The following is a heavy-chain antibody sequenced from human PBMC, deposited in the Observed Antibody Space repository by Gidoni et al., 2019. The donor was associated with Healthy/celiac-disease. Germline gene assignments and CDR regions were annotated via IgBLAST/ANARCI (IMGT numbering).Heavy chain of an antibody. CDR1: GRSISSGGYY. Sequence: QVQLPESGPGLVKPSQTLSLTCTVSGRSISSGGYYWSWIRQHPGKGLEWIGYIYYSGSTYYNPSLKSRVTISVDTSKNQFSLKLSSVTAADTAVYYCARGIRSGSYKCKYFDYWGQGTLVTVSS. J-gene: IGHJ4*02. CDR2: IYYSGST. D-gene: IGHD1-26*01. V-gene: IGHV4-31*03. CDR3: ARGIRSGSYKCKYFDY.